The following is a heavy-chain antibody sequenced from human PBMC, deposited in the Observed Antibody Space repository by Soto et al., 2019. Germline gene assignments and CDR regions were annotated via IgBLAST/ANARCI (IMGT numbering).Heavy chain of an antibody. Sequence: PSETLSLTCTVSGGSISSGDYYWSWIRQPPGKGLEWIGYIYYSGSTYYNPSLKSRVTISLDTSKNQFSLKLSSVTAADTAVYYCARGMVVPQNWFDPWGQGTLVTVSS. J-gene: IGHJ5*02. D-gene: IGHD2-21*01. CDR1: GGSISSGDYY. CDR2: IYYSGST. CDR3: ARGMVVPQNWFDP. V-gene: IGHV4-30-4*01.